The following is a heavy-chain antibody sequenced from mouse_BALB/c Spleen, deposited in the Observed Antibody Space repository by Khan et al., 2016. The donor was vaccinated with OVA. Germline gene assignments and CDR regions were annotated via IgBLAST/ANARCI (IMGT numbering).Heavy chain of an antibody. CDR2: ISCYNGST. Sequence: LVKTGASVKISCKASGYSFTGYYMHWVKQSHGKSLEWIGYISCYNGSTTYNQKFKGKATFTVDTSSSTVYMQFNSLTSEDSAVYYWARGDYYGSRSFAYWGQGTLVTVSA. CDR1: GYSFTGYY. CDR3: ARGDYYGSRSFAY. J-gene: IGHJ3*01. D-gene: IGHD1-1*01. V-gene: IGHV1S34*01.